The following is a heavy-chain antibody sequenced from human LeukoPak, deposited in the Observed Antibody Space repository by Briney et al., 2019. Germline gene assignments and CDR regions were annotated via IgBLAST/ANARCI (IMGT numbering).Heavy chain of an antibody. CDR2: IKKDGSET. D-gene: IGHD3-10*01. J-gene: IGHJ4*02. Sequence: GGSLRLSCAASGFSFSIYWMSWVRQAPGKGLEWVANIKKDGSETNYVDAVEGRFTISRDNAKNSLYLQMNSLRVEDTAVYYCGVGSGGPDYWGQGTLVTVSS. CDR1: GFSFSIYW. CDR3: GVGSGGPDY. V-gene: IGHV3-7*01.